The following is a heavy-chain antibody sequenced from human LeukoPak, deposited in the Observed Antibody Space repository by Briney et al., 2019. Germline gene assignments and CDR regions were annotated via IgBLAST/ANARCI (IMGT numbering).Heavy chain of an antibody. V-gene: IGHV1-2*02. CDR3: ARDGGYDILTGYEYYFDY. Sequence: GASVKVSCKASGYTFTGYYMHWVRQAPGQGLEWMGWINPNSGGTNYAQKFQGRVTMTRDTSISTAYMELSRLRSDDTAVYYCARDGGYDILTGYEYYFDYWGQGTLATVSS. CDR2: INPNSGGT. J-gene: IGHJ4*02. CDR1: GYTFTGYY. D-gene: IGHD3-9*01.